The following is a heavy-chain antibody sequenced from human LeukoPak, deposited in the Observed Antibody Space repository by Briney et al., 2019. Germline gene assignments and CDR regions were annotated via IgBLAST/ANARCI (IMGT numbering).Heavy chain of an antibody. CDR2: IRVVDGST. CDR1: GFTFSSYG. CDR3: AKDSASRPKGDFDP. V-gene: IGHV3-23*01. Sequence: WGSLRLSCAAPGFTFSSYGLNWGRQAPGPGLECVSAIRVVDGSTYYADSVKGRFTISRDNSKNTLYLQMNSLRAEDTAVYYCAKDSASRPKGDFDPWGQGTLVTVSS. J-gene: IGHJ5*02. D-gene: IGHD3-10*01.